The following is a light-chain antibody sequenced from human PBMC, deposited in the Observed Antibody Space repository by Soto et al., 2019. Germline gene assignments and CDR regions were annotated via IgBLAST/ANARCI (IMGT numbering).Light chain of an antibody. J-gene: IGLJ1*01. Sequence: QSVLTQPASVSGSPGQSITISCTGTSSDVGGYNYVYWYQQHPGKAPKLMIYEVSNRPSGVSNRFSGSKSGNTAYLTISGLQAEDEADYYRSSYTSSSTPPYVFGTGTKLTVL. CDR1: SSDVGGYNY. V-gene: IGLV2-14*01. CDR3: SSYTSSSTPPYV. CDR2: EVS.